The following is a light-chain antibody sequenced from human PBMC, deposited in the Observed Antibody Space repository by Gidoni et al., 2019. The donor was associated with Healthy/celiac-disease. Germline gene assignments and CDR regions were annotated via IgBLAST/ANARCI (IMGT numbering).Light chain of an antibody. CDR1: SSDVGGYNY. V-gene: IGLV2-11*01. CDR3: CSYAGSYSVV. J-gene: IGLJ2*01. Sequence: QSALTQLRPVSGSPGPPVTISCTGTSSDVGGYNYVSWYQQHPGKAPKLMIYDVSKRPSGVPDRFSGSKSGNTASLTISGLQAEDEADYYCCSYAGSYSVVFGGGTKLTVL. CDR2: DVS.